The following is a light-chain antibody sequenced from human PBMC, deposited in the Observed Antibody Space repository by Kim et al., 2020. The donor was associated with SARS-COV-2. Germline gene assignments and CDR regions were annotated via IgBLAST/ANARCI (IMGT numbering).Light chain of an antibody. CDR2: DVI. Sequence: GQSLTISCTGTSSDVGGYNHVSWYQQHPGKAPKLMIYDVIKRPSGVSNRFSGSKSGNTDSLTISGLQAEDEADYYCSSYTSSSTYVFGTGTKVTVL. J-gene: IGLJ1*01. CDR1: SSDVGGYNH. CDR3: SSYTSSSTYV. V-gene: IGLV2-14*04.